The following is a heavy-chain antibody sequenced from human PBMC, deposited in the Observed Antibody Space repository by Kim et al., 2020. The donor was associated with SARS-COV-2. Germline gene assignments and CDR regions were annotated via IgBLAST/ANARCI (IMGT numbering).Heavy chain of an antibody. J-gene: IGHJ3*02. D-gene: IGHD2-8*01. V-gene: IGHV3-23*01. CDR2: TT. Sequence: TTYYADSVKGRFTISRDNSKNTLYLQMNSLSADDTAIFYCAKIMTSSAFNIWGQGTMVTVSS. CDR3: AKIMTSSAFNI.